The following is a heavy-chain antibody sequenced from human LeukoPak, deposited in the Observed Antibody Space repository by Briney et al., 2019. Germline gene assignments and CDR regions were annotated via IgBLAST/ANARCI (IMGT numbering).Heavy chain of an antibody. J-gene: IGHJ4*02. CDR2: ISSSSDAI. Sequence: GGSLRLSCAASGFTFNTYSMTWVRQAPGKGLEWLSYISSSSDAIWYADSVKGRFTVSRDNAKNSLYLHMNSLRDEDAAVYYCARENWFKFDYWGQGSLVTVSS. D-gene: IGHD3-10*01. CDR3: ARENWFKFDY. CDR1: GFTFNTYS. V-gene: IGHV3-48*02.